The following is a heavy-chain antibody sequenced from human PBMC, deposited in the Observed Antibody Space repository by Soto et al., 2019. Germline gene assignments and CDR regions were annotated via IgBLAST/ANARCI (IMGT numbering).Heavy chain of an antibody. D-gene: IGHD2-21*01. Sequence: QVQLVQSGTEVKKPGSSVKVSCKASGGTFSSYAISWVRQAPGQGLEWMGGIIPIFGTTNYAQRFQGRVSITADESTSKLSRELRSGRWEDRSVYYWGEFYNCGRGFFAAFNLWAQGTRVTVFS. CDR2: IIPIFGTT. CDR1: GGTFSSYA. J-gene: IGHJ3*01. CDR3: GEFYNCGRGFFAAFNL. V-gene: IGHV1-69*01.